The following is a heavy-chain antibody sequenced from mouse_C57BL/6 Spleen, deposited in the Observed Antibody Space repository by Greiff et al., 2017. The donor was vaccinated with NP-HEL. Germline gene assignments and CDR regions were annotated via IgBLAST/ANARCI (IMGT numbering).Heavy chain of an antibody. CDR3: TSDSNLYAMDY. V-gene: IGHV5-9-1*02. D-gene: IGHD2-5*01. J-gene: IGHJ4*01. CDR2: ISSGGGYI. CDR1: GFTFSSYA. Sequence: EVQRVESGEGLVKPGGSLKLSCAASGFTFSSYAMSWVRQTPEQRLEWVAYISSGGGYIYYADTVKGRFTISRDNARNSLYLQMSSLKSEDTAMYYCTSDSNLYAMDYWGQGTSVTVSS.